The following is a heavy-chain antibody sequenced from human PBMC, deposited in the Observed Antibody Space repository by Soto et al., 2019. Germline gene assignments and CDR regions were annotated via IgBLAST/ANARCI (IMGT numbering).Heavy chain of an antibody. D-gene: IGHD4-17*01. CDR2: IFSDNER. J-gene: IGHJ6*02. Sequence: SGPTLVNPTETLTLTCTVSGFSLTTGKMGVSWIRQPPGKALEWLAHIFSDNERTYSTSLQGRLTISKDTSGSQVVLSMTNVDPVDTATYYCARMNVDSYQFYYAMDVWGQGTTVTVSS. V-gene: IGHV2-26*01. CDR3: ARMNVDSYQFYYAMDV. CDR1: GFSLTTGKMG.